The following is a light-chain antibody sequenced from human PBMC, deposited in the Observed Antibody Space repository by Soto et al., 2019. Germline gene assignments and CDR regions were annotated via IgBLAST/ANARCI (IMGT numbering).Light chain of an antibody. CDR2: EGS. Sequence: HSVLTQPASVSGSPGQSITISCTGTSSDVGSYNLVSWYQHHPGKAPKLMIYEGSKRPSGVSNRFSGSKSGNTASLTISGLQAEDEADYYCCSYAGSSLYVFGTGTKLTVL. J-gene: IGLJ1*01. CDR1: SSDVGSYNL. CDR3: CSYAGSSLYV. V-gene: IGLV2-23*01.